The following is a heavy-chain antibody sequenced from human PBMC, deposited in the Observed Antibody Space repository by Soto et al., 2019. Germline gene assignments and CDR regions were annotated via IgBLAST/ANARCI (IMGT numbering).Heavy chain of an antibody. CDR1: GGSFSGYY. V-gene: IGHV4-34*01. CDR3: ARVSSGGPYYFDY. CDR2: INHSGST. Sequence: SETLSLTCAVYGGSFSGYYWSWIRQPPGKGLEWIGEINHSGSTHYNPSLKSRVTISVDPPKNQFSLKLSSVTAADTALYCCARVSSGGPYYFDYWGQGTLVTVSS. D-gene: IGHD6-19*01. J-gene: IGHJ4*02.